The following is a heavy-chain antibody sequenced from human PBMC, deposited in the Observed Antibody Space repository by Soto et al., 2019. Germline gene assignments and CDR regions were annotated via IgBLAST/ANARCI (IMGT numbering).Heavy chain of an antibody. CDR1: GGSFSGYF. V-gene: IGHV4-34*02. CDR2: INDSGGT. D-gene: IGHD2-2*01. Sequence: QVQLQQWGAGLLKPSETLSLTCAVYGGSFSGYFWSWIRQTPGKGLEWIGEINDSGGTNYNPSLKSRVTIFVDTSKNQFSLKLSSVTAADTAVYYCARGLGSTSCRDWGRGTPATVSS. CDR3: ARGLGSTSCRD. J-gene: IGHJ1*01.